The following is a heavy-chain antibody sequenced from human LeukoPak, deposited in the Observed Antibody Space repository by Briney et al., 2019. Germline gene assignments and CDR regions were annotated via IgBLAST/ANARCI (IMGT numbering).Heavy chain of an antibody. D-gene: IGHD2-21*02. V-gene: IGHV3-23*01. Sequence: TGGSLRLSCAASGFTFSSYAMTWVRQPPGKGLEWVSAIGGRGDNTYYADSVRGRFTISRDNSKSTLYLQMNSLRAEDTAIYYCAKNGGDSYGTGHFDYWGQGTLVTVSS. CDR3: AKNGGDSYGTGHFDY. J-gene: IGHJ4*02. CDR2: IGGRGDNT. CDR1: GFTFSSYA.